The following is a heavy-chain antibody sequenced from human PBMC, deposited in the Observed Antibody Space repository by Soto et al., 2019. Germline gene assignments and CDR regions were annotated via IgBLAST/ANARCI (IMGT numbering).Heavy chain of an antibody. Sequence: ASVKVSCKASGYTFTSYYMHWVRQVPGQGLEWMGIINPSGGSTSYAQKFQGRVTMTRDTSTSTVYMELSSLRSEDTAVYYCARDQDDYYGSGSYLGGMDVWGQGTTVTVS. J-gene: IGHJ6*02. D-gene: IGHD3-10*01. CDR2: INPSGGST. V-gene: IGHV1-46*01. CDR3: ARDQDDYYGSGSYLGGMDV. CDR1: GYTFTSYY.